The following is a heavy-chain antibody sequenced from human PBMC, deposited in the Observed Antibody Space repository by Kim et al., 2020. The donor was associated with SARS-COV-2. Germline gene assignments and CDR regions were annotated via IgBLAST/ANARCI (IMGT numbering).Heavy chain of an antibody. CDR2: ISAYNGNT. Sequence: ASVKVSCKASGYTFTSYGISWVRQAPGQGLEWMGWISAYNGNTNYAQKLQGRVTMTTDTSTSTAYMELRSLRSDDTAVYYCARGKLSYYYGSGSYLEYFDYWGQGTLVTVSS. J-gene: IGHJ4*02. D-gene: IGHD3-10*01. CDR1: GYTFTSYG. CDR3: ARGKLSYYYGSGSYLEYFDY. V-gene: IGHV1-18*04.